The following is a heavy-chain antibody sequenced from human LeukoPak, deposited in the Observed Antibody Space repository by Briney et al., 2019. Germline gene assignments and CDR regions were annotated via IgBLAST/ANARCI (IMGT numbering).Heavy chain of an antibody. J-gene: IGHJ3*02. Sequence: SETLSLTCTVSGGSISSYYWSWIRQPPGKGLEWIGYIYYSGSTNYNPSLKSRVTISVDTSKNQFSLKLSSVTAADTAVYYCARVSGITGTTVDAFDIWGQGTMVTVSS. D-gene: IGHD1-7*01. V-gene: IGHV4-59*12. CDR2: IYYSGST. CDR1: GGSISSYY. CDR3: ARVSGITGTTVDAFDI.